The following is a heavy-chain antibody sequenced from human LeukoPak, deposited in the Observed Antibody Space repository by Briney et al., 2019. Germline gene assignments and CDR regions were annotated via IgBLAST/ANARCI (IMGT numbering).Heavy chain of an antibody. V-gene: IGHV4-4*02. CDR1: GYSISSSNW. J-gene: IGHJ3*02. Sequence: SETLSLTCAVSGYSISSSNWWGWIRQPPGKGLEWIGEINHSGSTNYNPSLKSRVTISVDTSKNQFSLKLSSVTAADTAVYYCARLHYYDSSGSPSKAFDIWGQGTMVTVSS. D-gene: IGHD3-22*01. CDR3: ARLHYYDSSGSPSKAFDI. CDR2: INHSGST.